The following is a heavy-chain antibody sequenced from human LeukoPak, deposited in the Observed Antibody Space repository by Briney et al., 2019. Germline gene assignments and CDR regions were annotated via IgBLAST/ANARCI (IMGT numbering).Heavy chain of an antibody. CDR1: GFTVSSNY. J-gene: IGHJ4*02. CDR2: IYSGDST. V-gene: IGHV3-53*01. Sequence: GVSLRLSCAASGFTVSSNYMNWVRQAPGKGLEWVSVIYSGDSTYYADSVKGRFTISRDNSKNTLYLQMNSLRAEDTAVYYCSHSYYDYGDERIKWGQGTLVTVSS. CDR3: SHSYYDYGDERIK. D-gene: IGHD4-17*01.